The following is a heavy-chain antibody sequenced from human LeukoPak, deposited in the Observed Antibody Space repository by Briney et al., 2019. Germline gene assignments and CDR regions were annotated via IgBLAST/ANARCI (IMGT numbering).Heavy chain of an antibody. CDR2: INPNSGGT. Sequence: ASVKVSCKASGYTFTGYYMHWVRQAPGQGLEWMGWINPNSGGTNYAQKFQGRVTMTRDTSISAAYMELNRLRSDDTAVYYCARFPMTTVTTWIDPWGQGTLVTVSS. CDR3: ARFPMTTVTTWIDP. J-gene: IGHJ5*02. CDR1: GYTFTGYY. D-gene: IGHD4-17*01. V-gene: IGHV1-2*02.